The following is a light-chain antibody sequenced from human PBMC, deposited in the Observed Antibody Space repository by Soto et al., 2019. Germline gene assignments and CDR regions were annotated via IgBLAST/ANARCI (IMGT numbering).Light chain of an antibody. V-gene: IGLV2-8*01. CDR1: SSDVGGYNY. Sequence: QSVLTQPPSASGSPGQSVTISCTGTSSDVGGYNYVSWYQQHPGKAPKLMIYEVSKRPSVVPDRFAGSKSGNTASLTVSGLQAEDEADYYCSSYAGSNNVVFGGGTKLTVL. CDR2: EVS. J-gene: IGLJ2*01. CDR3: SSYAGSNNVV.